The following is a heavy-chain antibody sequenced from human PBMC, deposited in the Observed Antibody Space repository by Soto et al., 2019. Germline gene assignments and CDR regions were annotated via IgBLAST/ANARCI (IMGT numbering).Heavy chain of an antibody. CDR1: GFTFSSYA. J-gene: IGHJ4*02. CDR2: ISGSGGST. CDR3: AKAGAVAGSNYYFDY. Sequence: GGSLRLSCAASGFTFSSYAMSWVRQAPGKGLEWVSGISGSGGSTYYADSVKGRFTISRDDSKNTLYLQMNSLRAEDTAVYYCAKAGAVAGSNYYFDYWGQGTLVTVSS. V-gene: IGHV3-23*01. D-gene: IGHD6-19*01.